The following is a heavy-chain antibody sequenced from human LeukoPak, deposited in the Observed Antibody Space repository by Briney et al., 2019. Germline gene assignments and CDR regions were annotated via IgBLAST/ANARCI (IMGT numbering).Heavy chain of an antibody. CDR3: ARVRGSSSWYPLLLDYYYYYMDV. V-gene: IGHV1-18*01. Sequence: ASVKVSCKASGYTFTSYGISWVRQAPGQGLEWMGWISAYNGNTNYAQKLQGRVTMTTDTSTSTAYMELRSLRSDDTAVYYCARVRGSSSWYPLLLDYYYYYMDVWGKGTTVTVSS. D-gene: IGHD6-13*01. CDR1: GYTFTSYG. CDR2: ISAYNGNT. J-gene: IGHJ6*03.